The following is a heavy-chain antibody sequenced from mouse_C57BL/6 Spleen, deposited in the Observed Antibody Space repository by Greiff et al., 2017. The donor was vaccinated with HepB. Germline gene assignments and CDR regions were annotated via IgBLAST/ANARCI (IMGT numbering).Heavy chain of an antibody. Sequence: VQLQQPGAELVKPGASVKLSCKASGYTFTSYWMHWVKQRPGQGLEWIGMIHPNSGSTNYNEKFKSKATLTVDNASSTAYRQLSGLTSEDSAVYYCARNYGSSDVAYWGQGTLVTVSA. CDR3: ARNYGSSDVAY. CDR1: GYTFTSYW. J-gene: IGHJ3*01. V-gene: IGHV1-64*01. CDR2: IHPNSGST. D-gene: IGHD1-1*01.